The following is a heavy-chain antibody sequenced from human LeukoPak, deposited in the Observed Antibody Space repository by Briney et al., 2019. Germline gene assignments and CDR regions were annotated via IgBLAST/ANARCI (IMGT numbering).Heavy chain of an antibody. D-gene: IGHD3-10*01. J-gene: IGHJ4*02. V-gene: IGHV1-46*02. Sequence: ASVQVSCKAFGYTFNIYGITWVRQAPGQGLEWMGIINPSGGSTSYAQKFQGRVTMTRDTSTSTVYMELSSLRSEDTAVYYCARAGLAYYYGSGSYPFDYWGQGTLVTVSS. CDR3: ARAGLAYYYGSGSYPFDY. CDR1: GYTFNIYG. CDR2: INPSGGST.